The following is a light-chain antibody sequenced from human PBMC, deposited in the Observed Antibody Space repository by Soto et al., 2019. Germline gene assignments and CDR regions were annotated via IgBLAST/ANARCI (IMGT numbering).Light chain of an antibody. CDR2: DVN. Sequence: QAVVTQEPSLTVSAGGTVTLTCGASTGAVTSGHYPYWFQVKPGQAPRTLLYDVNNKHSWRPARFSGSLLGGKAALTLSGAQPEDEAEYYCMLSYSGPSIFGRGTQLTVL. CDR3: MLSYSGPSI. CDR1: TGAVTSGHY. J-gene: IGLJ7*01. V-gene: IGLV7-46*01.